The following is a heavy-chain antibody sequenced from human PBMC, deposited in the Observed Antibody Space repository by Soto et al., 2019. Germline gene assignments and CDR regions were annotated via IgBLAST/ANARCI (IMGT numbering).Heavy chain of an antibody. D-gene: IGHD6-13*01. CDR1: GGSITTTNYY. J-gene: IGHJ4*01. Sequence: SDTLSLTCDVSGGSITTTNYYWSWFRQPPGKGLEWIANVFYTGDTYYSPSFRSRVTISVDTSKNQFSLKLTSVTAADTAMYYCASLQVPGNFDYWGHGTLVTVSS. CDR3: ASLQVPGNFDY. V-gene: IGHV4-39*01. CDR2: VFYTGDT.